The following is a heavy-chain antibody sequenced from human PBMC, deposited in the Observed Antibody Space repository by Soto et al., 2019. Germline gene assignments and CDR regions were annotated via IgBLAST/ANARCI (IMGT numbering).Heavy chain of an antibody. CDR1: GFTFSSYG. V-gene: IGHV3-33*01. J-gene: IGHJ4*02. CDR3: ARVNTDYGDYVPLPYDY. CDR2: IWYDGSNK. Sequence: GGSLRLSCAASGFTFSSYGMHWVRQAPGKGLEWVAVIWYDGSNKYYADSVKGRFTISRDNSKNTLYLQMNSLRAEDTAVYYCARVNTDYGDYVPLPYDYWGQGTLVTVSS. D-gene: IGHD4-17*01.